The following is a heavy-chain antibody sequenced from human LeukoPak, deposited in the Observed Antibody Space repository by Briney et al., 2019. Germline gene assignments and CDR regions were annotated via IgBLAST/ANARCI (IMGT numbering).Heavy chain of an antibody. V-gene: IGHV3-9*01. CDR3: AKGARVSSGWYSGTDY. Sequence: GGSLRLSCAASGFTFDDYAMHWVRQAPGKGLEWVSGISWNSGSIGYADSVKGRFTISRDNAKNSLYLQMNSLRAEDTALYYCAKGARVSSGWYSGTDYWGQGTLATVSS. CDR1: GFTFDDYA. J-gene: IGHJ4*02. CDR2: ISWNSGSI. D-gene: IGHD6-19*01.